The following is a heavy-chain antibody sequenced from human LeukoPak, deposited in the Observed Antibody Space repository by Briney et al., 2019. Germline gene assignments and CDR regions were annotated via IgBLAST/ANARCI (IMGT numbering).Heavy chain of an antibody. Sequence: GGSLRLSCAASGFTFSDYYMSWIRQAPGKGLEWVSYISSSGSTIYYADSVKGRFTISRDNAKNSLYLQMNSLRAEDTAVYYCERSAVAGYGSGSYYEENTYFDYWGQGTLVTVSS. D-gene: IGHD3-10*01. CDR2: ISSSGSTI. J-gene: IGHJ4*02. CDR1: GFTFSDYY. CDR3: ERSAVAGYGSGSYYEENTYFDY. V-gene: IGHV3-11*01.